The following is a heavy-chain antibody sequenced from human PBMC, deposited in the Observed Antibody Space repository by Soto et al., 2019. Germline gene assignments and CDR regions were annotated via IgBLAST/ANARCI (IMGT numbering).Heavy chain of an antibody. CDR1: GGSISSGDYY. CDR2: IYYSGST. J-gene: IGHJ4*02. Sequence: QVQLQESGPGLVKPSQTLSLTCTVSGGSISSGDYYWSWIRQPPGKGLEWIGYIYYSGSTYYNPSLKSRVTISVDSSKNQFSLKLSSVTAADTAVYYCASLLGSYYFASDYWGQGTLVTVSS. D-gene: IGHD1-26*01. CDR3: ASLLGSYYFASDY. V-gene: IGHV4-30-4*01.